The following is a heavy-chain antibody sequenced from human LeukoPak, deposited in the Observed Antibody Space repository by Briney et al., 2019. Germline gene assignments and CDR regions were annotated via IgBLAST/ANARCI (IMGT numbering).Heavy chain of an antibody. CDR3: ARGYSGYDPFDY. D-gene: IGHD5-12*01. V-gene: IGHV3-66*01. CDR2: IYSGGNT. J-gene: IGHJ4*02. Sequence: GGSLRLSCAVSGFTVSSNYMSWVRQAPGKGLEWVSVIYSGGNTYYADSVKGRLTISRDNSKNTLYLQMNSLRAEDTAVYYCARGYSGYDPFDYWGQGTLVTVSS. CDR1: GFTVSSNY.